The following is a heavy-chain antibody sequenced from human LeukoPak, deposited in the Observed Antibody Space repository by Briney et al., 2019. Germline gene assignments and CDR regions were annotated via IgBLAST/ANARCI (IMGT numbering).Heavy chain of an antibody. D-gene: IGHD6-13*01. CDR2: ISAYNGNT. CDR3: ARDAYSSSWYEFDP. Sequence: GASVKVSCKASGYTFTSYGISWVRQAPGQGLEWMGWISAYNGNTNYAQKLQGRVTITTDTSTSTAYMELRSLRSDDTAVYYCARDAYSSSWYEFDPWGQGTLVTVSS. J-gene: IGHJ5*02. V-gene: IGHV1-18*01. CDR1: GYTFTSYG.